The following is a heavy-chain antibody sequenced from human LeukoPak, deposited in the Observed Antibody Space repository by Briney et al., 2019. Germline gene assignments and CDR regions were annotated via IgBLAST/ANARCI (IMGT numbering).Heavy chain of an antibody. CDR3: AREDPYYYDSSGYYYFDY. CDR2: IKQDGSEK. Sequence: GGSLRLSCAASGFTFSSYWMSWVRQAPGKGLEWVANIKQDGSEKYYVDSVKGRFTISRDNAKNSLYLQMNSLRAEDTAVYYCAREDPYYYDSSGYYYFDYWGQGTLVTVSS. D-gene: IGHD3-22*01. V-gene: IGHV3-7*01. J-gene: IGHJ4*02. CDR1: GFTFSSYW.